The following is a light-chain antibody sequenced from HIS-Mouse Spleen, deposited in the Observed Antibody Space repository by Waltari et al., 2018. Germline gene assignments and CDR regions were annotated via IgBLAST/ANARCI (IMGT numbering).Light chain of an antibody. CDR3: SSYAGSNNYV. Sequence: QSALTQPPSASVSPGQSVTIPCPGPSSDVGGYNYFPWYQQHPGKAPKLMIYEVSKRPSGVPDRFSGSKSGNTASLTVSGLQAEDEADYYCSSYAGSNNYVFGTGTKVTVL. J-gene: IGLJ1*01. CDR2: EVS. CDR1: SSDVGGYNY. V-gene: IGLV2-8*01.